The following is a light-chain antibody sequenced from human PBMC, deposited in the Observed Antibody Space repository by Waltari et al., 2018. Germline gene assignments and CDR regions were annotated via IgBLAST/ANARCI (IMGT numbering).Light chain of an antibody. CDR2: EVS. CDR1: SSDVGGFNY. J-gene: IGLJ3*02. V-gene: IGLV2-14*01. CDR3: SSHTSAGTV. Sequence: QSALTQPASVSGSPGQSITISCSGTSSDVGGFNYVSWYQQHPGKVPKLMIYEVSNRPSGVSNRFAGSTSGNTASLTISGLQAEDEADYYCSSHTSAGTVFGGGTKLTVL.